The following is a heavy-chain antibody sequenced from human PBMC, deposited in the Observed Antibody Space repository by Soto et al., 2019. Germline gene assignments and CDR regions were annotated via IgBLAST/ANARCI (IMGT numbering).Heavy chain of an antibody. J-gene: IGHJ4*02. CDR2: INWNSGNV. CDR3: AKDRSYSSAWNYFVS. CDR1: GFTFDNYA. V-gene: IGHV3-9*01. D-gene: IGHD6-19*01. Sequence: PGGCLRLSWAASGFTFDNYAMHWVRQVPGKGLEWVSSINWNSGNVAYADSVKGRFTISRDNSKNSLYLQMNSLRTEDTALYYCAKDRSYSSAWNYFVSWGQGPLVTVSS.